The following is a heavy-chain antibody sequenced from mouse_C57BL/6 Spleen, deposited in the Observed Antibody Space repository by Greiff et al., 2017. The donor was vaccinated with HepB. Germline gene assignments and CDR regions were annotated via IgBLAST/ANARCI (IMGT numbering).Heavy chain of an antibody. V-gene: IGHV14-3*01. J-gene: IGHJ4*01. CDR2: IDPANGNT. CDR1: GFNIKNTY. Sequence: EVQLQQSVAELVRPGASVKLSCTASGFNIKNTYMHWVKQRPEQGLEWIGRIDPANGNTKYAPKCQGKATITADTSTNTAYLQLSSLKSEDTAIYYCARSTTVGYYAMDYWGQGSSVTVSS. CDR3: ARSTTVGYYAMDY. D-gene: IGHD1-1*01.